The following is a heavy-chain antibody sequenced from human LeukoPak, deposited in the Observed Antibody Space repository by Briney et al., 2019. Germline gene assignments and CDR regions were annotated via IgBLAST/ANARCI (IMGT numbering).Heavy chain of an antibody. Sequence: ESGGSLRLSCAASGFTFSSYAMSWVRQALGKGLEWVSYISSSSSTIYYADSVEGRFTISRDNAKNSLDLQMNSLRDEDTAVYYCARARASGRSGFDYWGQGTLVTVSS. D-gene: IGHD2-15*01. J-gene: IGHJ4*02. CDR1: GFTFSSYA. CDR2: ISSSSSTI. CDR3: ARARASGRSGFDY. V-gene: IGHV3-48*02.